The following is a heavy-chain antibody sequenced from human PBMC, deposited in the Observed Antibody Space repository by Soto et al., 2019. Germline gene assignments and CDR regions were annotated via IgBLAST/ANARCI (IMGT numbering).Heavy chain of an antibody. CDR1: GGAFSSYA. J-gene: IGHJ6*01. CDR2: IIPIFGTA. D-gene: IGHD2-21*01. CDR3: ARDLVVVSAPVGYYGMAV. Sequence: SVKVSCKSCGGAFSSYAISWVRQAPGQGLEWMGGIIPIFGTANYAQKFQGRVTITPDESTSTAYTQLSSLSSEDTAVYYCARDLVVVSAPVGYYGMAVRGQRTTVIVSS. V-gene: IGHV1-69*13.